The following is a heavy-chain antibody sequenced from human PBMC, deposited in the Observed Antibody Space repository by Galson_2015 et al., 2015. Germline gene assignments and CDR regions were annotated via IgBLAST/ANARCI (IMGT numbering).Heavy chain of an antibody. CDR2: INHSGST. J-gene: IGHJ4*02. V-gene: IGHV4-34*01. CDR1: GGSFSGYY. D-gene: IGHD3-9*01. Sequence: ETLSLTCAVYGGSFSGYYWSWIRQPPGKGLEWIGEINHSGSTNYNPSLKGRVTISVDTSKNQFSLKLSSVTAADTAVYYCARGRRYFDPVDYWGQGTLVTVSS. CDR3: ARGRRYFDPVDY.